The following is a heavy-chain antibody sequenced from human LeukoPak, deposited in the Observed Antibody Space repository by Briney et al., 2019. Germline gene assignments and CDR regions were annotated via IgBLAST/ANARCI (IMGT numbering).Heavy chain of an antibody. J-gene: IGHJ6*03. D-gene: IGHD1-7*01. V-gene: IGHV4-59*01. Sequence: PSETLSLTCTVSGGSISSYYWSWIRQPPGKGLEWIGYIYYSGSTNYNPSLKSRVTISVDTSKNQFSLKLSSVTAADTAVYYCARGGELDRARYYYYYMDVWGKGTTVTVSS. CDR2: IYYSGST. CDR3: ARGGELDRARYYYYYMDV. CDR1: GGSISSYY.